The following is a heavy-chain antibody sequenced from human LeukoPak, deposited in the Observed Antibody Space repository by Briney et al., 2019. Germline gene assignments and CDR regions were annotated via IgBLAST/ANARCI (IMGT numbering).Heavy chain of an antibody. D-gene: IGHD5-18*01. CDR3: ARDSPYGYTSGHRYYNLDV. Sequence: PSETLSLTCTVSGGSLGPYYYTWMRQSAGKGLEWMGRIHYGGTTNYNPSLTSRITLSVDTSKNQVSLKLNSVTAADTAVYYCARDSPYGYTSGHRYYNLDVWGKGTPVTVSS. V-gene: IGHV4-4*07. CDR1: GGSLGPYY. J-gene: IGHJ6*03. CDR2: IHYGGTT.